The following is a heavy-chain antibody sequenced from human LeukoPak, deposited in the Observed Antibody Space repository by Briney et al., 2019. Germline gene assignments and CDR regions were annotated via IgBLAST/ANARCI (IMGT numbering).Heavy chain of an antibody. V-gene: IGHV4-61*05. Sequence: PSETLSLTCTVSGGSISSSSYYWGWIRQPPGKGLEWIGYIYYSGSTNYNPSLKSRVTISVDTSKNQFSLKLSSVTAADTAVYYCARVALGSSWYSYSSYYYMDVWGKGTTVTISS. D-gene: IGHD6-13*01. CDR2: IYYSGST. CDR3: ARVALGSSWYSYSSYYYMDV. CDR1: GGSISSSSYY. J-gene: IGHJ6*03.